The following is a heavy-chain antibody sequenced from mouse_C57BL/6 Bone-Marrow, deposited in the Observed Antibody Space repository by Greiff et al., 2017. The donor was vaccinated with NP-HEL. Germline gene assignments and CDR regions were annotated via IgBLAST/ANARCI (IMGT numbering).Heavy chain of an antibody. CDR1: GYTFTSYG. D-gene: IGHD1-1*01. CDR3: ARKVVLLPAGAY. J-gene: IGHJ3*01. V-gene: IGHV1-81*01. Sequence: QVQLQQSGAELARPGASVKLSCKASGYTFTSYGISWVKQRTGQGLEWIGEIYPRSGNTYYNEKFKGKATLTADKSSSTAYMELRSLTSEDSAVYFCARKVVLLPAGAYWGQGTLVTVSA. CDR2: IYPRSGNT.